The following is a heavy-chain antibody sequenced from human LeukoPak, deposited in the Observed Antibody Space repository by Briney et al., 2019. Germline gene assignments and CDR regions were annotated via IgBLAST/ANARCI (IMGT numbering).Heavy chain of an antibody. CDR2: IGTAGDT. Sequence: GSLRLSCAASGFTFSSYDMHWVRQAAGKGLEWVSAIGTAGDTYYPGSVKGRFTISRENAKNSLYLQMNSLRAGDTAVYYCARGAPITMVRGAVRYSTYYYYGMDVWGQGTTVTVSS. D-gene: IGHD3-10*01. CDR1: GFTFSSYD. J-gene: IGHJ6*02. CDR3: ARGAPITMVRGAVRYSTYYYYGMDV. V-gene: IGHV3-13*01.